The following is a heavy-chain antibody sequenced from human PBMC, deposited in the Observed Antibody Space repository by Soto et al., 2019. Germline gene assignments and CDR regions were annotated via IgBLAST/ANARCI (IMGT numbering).Heavy chain of an antibody. V-gene: IGHV1-3*01. J-gene: IGHJ4*02. Sequence: VKVSFKASGYTFIHYAIHWVRQAPGQGPEWMGLINAASGNTQYSQKFQGRVTITRDTSANTAYMELSNLRSEDTAVYFCSRTGYSTGLYFYFDYWGQGTLVTVSS. D-gene: IGHD2-8*02. CDR2: INAASGNT. CDR1: GYTFIHYA. CDR3: SRTGYSTGLYFYFDY.